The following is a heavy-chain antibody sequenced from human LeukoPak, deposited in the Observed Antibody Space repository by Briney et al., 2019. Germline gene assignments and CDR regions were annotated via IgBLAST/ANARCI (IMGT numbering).Heavy chain of an antibody. CDR1: GYTFTSYG. J-gene: IGHJ5*02. D-gene: IGHD2-15*01. CDR2: ISAYNGNT. Sequence: ASLKISCKASGYTFTSYGIRWVRHAPGQRLEWMGWISAYNGNTNYAQKLQGRVTMTTDTSTSTAYMELRSLRSDDTAVYYCARTGYCSGGSYGRDWFDPWGQGTLVTVSS. V-gene: IGHV1-18*01. CDR3: ARTGYCSGGSYGRDWFDP.